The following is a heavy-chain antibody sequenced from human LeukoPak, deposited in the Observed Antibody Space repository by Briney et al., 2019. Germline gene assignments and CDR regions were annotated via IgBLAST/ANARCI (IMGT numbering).Heavy chain of an antibody. CDR2: IYYSGST. J-gene: IGHJ4*02. Sequence: PSETLSLTRTVSGGSISSYYWSWIRQPPGKGLEWIGYIYYSGSTNYNPSLKSRVTISVDTSKNQFSLKLSSVTAADTAVYYCARVEMATIIDYWGQGTLVTVSS. CDR1: GGSISSYY. D-gene: IGHD5-24*01. CDR3: ARVEMATIIDY. V-gene: IGHV4-59*01.